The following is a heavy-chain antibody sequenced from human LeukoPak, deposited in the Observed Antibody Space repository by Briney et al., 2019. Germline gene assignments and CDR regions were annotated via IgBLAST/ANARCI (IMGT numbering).Heavy chain of an antibody. V-gene: IGHV3-23*01. CDR1: GFTFSSYA. CDR2: ISGSGGST. D-gene: IGHD6-13*01. Sequence: PGGSLRLSCAASGFTFSSYAMSWVRQATGKGREWVSAISGSGGSTYYADSVKGRFTISRDNSKMTLYLQMNSLRAEDTAVYYCAKDRSGYSSSWYGYWGQGTLVTVSS. CDR3: AKDRSGYSSSWYGY. J-gene: IGHJ4*02.